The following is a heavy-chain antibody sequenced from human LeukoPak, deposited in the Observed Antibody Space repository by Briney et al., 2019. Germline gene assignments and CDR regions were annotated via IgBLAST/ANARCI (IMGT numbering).Heavy chain of an antibody. CDR1: GYTFTSYA. D-gene: IGHD6-19*01. J-gene: IGHJ4*02. V-gene: IGHV1-3*01. CDR2: INAGNGNT. Sequence: GASVKVSCKASGYTFTSYAMHWVRQAPGQRLEWMGWINAGNGNTKYSQKFQGRVTITRDTSASTAYMELSSLRSEDTAVYYCARGLGSGWYGDDYWGQGTLVTVSS. CDR3: ARGLGSGWYGDDY.